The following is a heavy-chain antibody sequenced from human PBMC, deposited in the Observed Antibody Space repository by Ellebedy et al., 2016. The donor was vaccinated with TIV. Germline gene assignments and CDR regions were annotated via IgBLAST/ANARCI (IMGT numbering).Heavy chain of an antibody. CDR3: ARGAMALS. Sequence: AASVKVSCKASGYSFTSHGITWARQAHGQGLQWMGWVTAYNRDTYYAQNFQGRVTFTTDTSSSTAYLELRSLTSNDTGVYYCARGAMALSWGQGTLVTVSS. CDR2: VTAYNRDT. V-gene: IGHV1-18*01. J-gene: IGHJ5*02. CDR1: GYSFTSHG. D-gene: IGHD5-24*01.